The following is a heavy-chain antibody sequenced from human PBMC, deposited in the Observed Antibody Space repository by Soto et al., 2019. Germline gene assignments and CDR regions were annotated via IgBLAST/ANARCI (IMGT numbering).Heavy chain of an antibody. V-gene: IGHV4-34*01. D-gene: IGHD6-13*01. CDR2: INHSGST. J-gene: IGHJ4*02. Sequence: QVQLQQWGAGLLKPSETLSLTCAVYGGSFSGYYWSWIRQPPGKGLEWIGEINHSGSTNYNPSLKRRVTISVDTSKNQLSLKLSSVTAADTAVYYCARGRVAAAGTVDYWGQGTLVTVSS. CDR3: ARGRVAAAGTVDY. CDR1: GGSFSGYY.